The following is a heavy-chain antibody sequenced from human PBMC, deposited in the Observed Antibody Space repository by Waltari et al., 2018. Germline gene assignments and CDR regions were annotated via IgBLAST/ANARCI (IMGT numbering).Heavy chain of an antibody. J-gene: IGHJ6*02. CDR3: ARGLVVPAAEGLMDV. CDR2: MIPICGTA. V-gene: IGHV1-69*05. D-gene: IGHD2-2*01. Sequence: QFQLWQPGVEVKKPGSWLKVSGRVHGVTSISPAISWVRQARGQGLEWMGGMIPICGTANDVQKFKGRVTMTTDESTSTAYMELSSLRAEDTAVYYCARGLVVPAAEGLMDVWGQGTTVTVSS. CDR1: GVTSISPA.